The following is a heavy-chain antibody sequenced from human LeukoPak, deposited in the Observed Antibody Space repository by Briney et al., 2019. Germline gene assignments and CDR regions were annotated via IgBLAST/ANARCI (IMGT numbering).Heavy chain of an antibody. Sequence: KPSETLSLTCTVSGGSISSYYWSWIRQPPGKGLEWIGYIYYSGSTNYNPSLKSRVTISVDTSKNQFSLKLSSVTAADTAVYYCARGSLWFRGLLPYHFDYWGQGTLVTVSS. CDR2: IYYSGST. CDR3: ARGSLWFRGLLPYHFDY. J-gene: IGHJ4*02. CDR1: GGSISSYY. V-gene: IGHV4-59*01. D-gene: IGHD3-10*01.